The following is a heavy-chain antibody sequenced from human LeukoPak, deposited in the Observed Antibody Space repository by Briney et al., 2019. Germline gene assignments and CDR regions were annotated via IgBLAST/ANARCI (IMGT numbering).Heavy chain of an antibody. V-gene: IGHV5-51*01. CDR2: IYPGDSDT. CDR1: GYSSTNYW. CDR3: ARHSALMPAPYWYFDL. J-gene: IGHJ2*01. Sequence: GESLKISCKGSGYSSTNYWIGWVRQMPGKGLEWMGIIYPGDSDTRYSPSFQGQVTISADKSINTAYLQWSSLKASDTAMYYCARHSALMPAPYWYFDLWGRGTLVTVSS. D-gene: IGHD2-8*01.